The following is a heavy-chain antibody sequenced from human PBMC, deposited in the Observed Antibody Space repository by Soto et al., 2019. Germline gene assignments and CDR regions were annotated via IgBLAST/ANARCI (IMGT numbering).Heavy chain of an antibody. V-gene: IGHV4-4*02. CDR1: GGTVASSHW. D-gene: IGHD2-21*02. CDR2: VYHTGDT. J-gene: IGHJ5*02. Sequence: SETLSLTCGVSGGTVASSHWWRWVSQSPSRGLEWIGNVYHTGDTNFNPSLQSRVTFSVDKSNNQFSLRLTSLTAADTAVYFCAREIVTAGGNNSFDPWGPGTLVTVSS. CDR3: AREIVTAGGNNSFDP.